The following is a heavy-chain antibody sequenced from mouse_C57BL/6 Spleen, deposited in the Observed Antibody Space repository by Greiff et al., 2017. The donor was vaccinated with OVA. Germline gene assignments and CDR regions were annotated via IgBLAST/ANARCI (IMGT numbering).Heavy chain of an antibody. CDR3: AIRGSSYDYAMDY. V-gene: IGHV1-69*01. CDR1: GYTFTSYW. J-gene: IGHJ4*01. D-gene: IGHD1-1*01. CDR2: IDPSDSYT. Sequence: VQLQQPGAELVMPGASVKLSCKASGYTFTSYWMHWVKQRPGQGLEWIGEIDPSDSYTNYNQKFKGKSTLTVDKSSSTAYMQLSSLTSEDSAVYYCAIRGSSYDYAMDYWGQGTSVTVSS.